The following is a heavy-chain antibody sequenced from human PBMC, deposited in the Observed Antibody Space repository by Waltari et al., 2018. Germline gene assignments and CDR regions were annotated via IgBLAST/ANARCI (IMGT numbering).Heavy chain of an antibody. Sequence: EWRAVISYEGTNKYYSDSVKGRFTISGDNSRNTLYLQMSSLRAEDTAVYYCAKDRRDYYASGSYYATGYYYYAIDVWGQGTTVTVSS. D-gene: IGHD3-10*01. V-gene: IGHV3-30*18. CDR3: AKDRRDYYASGSYYATGYYYYAIDV. J-gene: IGHJ6*02. CDR2: ISYEGTNK.